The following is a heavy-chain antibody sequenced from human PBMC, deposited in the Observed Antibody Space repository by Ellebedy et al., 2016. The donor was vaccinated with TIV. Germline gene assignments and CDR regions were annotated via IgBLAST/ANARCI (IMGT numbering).Heavy chain of an antibody. D-gene: IGHD3-10*01. CDR2: IYYSGST. V-gene: IGHV4-59*01. Sequence: SETLSLXXTVSGGSISSYYWSWIRQPPGKGLEWIGYIYYSGSTNYNPSLKSRVTISVDTSKNQFSLKLSSVTAADTAVYYCASHLWQEGNFDYWGQGTLVTVSS. CDR1: GGSISSYY. J-gene: IGHJ4*02. CDR3: ASHLWQEGNFDY.